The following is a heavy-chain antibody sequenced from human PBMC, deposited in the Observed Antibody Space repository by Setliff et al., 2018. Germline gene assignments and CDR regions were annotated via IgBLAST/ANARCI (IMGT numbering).Heavy chain of an antibody. V-gene: IGHV3-23*01. CDR3: GSRPEYGMDV. CDR1: GFTLSSYA. J-gene: IGHJ6*02. Sequence: PGGSLRLSCAASGFTLSSYAMSWVRQAPGKGLEWVSTISTSGVSTYYADSVKGRFTISRDNSKNTLYLQMNTLRAEDTAVYHCGSRPEYGMDVWGQGTTVTAP. CDR2: ISTSGVST.